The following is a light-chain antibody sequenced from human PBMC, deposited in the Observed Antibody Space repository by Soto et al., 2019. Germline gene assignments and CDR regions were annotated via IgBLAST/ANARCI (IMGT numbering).Light chain of an antibody. CDR3: QHYYNLPPFT. Sequence: DIQMTQSPSSLSASVGDRVTITCQASQDIRKYLNWYQQKPGRAPKLLIYAASNLETGVPSRFSGSGYGTDFTFTISSLQPEDIATYYCQHYYNLPPFTFGPGTKVAIK. CDR1: QDIRKY. V-gene: IGKV1-33*01. CDR2: AAS. J-gene: IGKJ3*01.